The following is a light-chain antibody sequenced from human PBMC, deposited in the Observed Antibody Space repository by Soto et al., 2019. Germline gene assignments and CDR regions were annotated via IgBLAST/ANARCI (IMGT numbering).Light chain of an antibody. V-gene: IGLV1-47*02. CDR1: SSNIGSNY. Sequence: QSVLTQPPSASGTPGQRVTISCSGSSSNIGSNYVYWYQQLPGTAPKLLIYSNNQRPSGVPDRFSGSKSGTSASLAISGLRSEDEADHYCAAWDDSLSGYVFGTGTKLTVL. CDR3: AAWDDSLSGYV. CDR2: SNN. J-gene: IGLJ1*01.